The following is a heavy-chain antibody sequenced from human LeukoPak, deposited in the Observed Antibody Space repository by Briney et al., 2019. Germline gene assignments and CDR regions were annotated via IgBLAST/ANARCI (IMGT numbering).Heavy chain of an antibody. CDR3: ERGALDYYDSSGYPRWFDP. J-gene: IGHJ5*02. CDR1: GFTFSSYE. V-gene: IGHV3-48*03. CDR2: ISSSDSTI. Sequence: GGSLRLSCAASGFTFSSYEMNWVRHAPGKGLEWVSYISSSDSTIYYAHSVKGRFNISRDNAKNSLYLQINSLSAEDTAVYYCERGALDYYDSSGYPRWFDPWGQRTLVTVS. D-gene: IGHD3-22*01.